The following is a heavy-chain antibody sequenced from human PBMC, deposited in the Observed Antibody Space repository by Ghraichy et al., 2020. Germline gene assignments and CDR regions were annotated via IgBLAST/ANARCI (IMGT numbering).Heavy chain of an antibody. CDR3: TTSVYIAVYFDF. D-gene: IGHD2-15*01. Sequence: GGSLRLSCAASGFSFSRHAMDWVRQAPGKGLEWLSYISHNGGTTYYADSVKGRFTISRDNARNSLYLQMNSLKAEDTALYYCTTSVYIAVYFDFWGQGTLVTVSS. V-gene: IGHV3-48*03. CDR1: GFSFSRHA. J-gene: IGHJ4*02. CDR2: ISHNGGTT.